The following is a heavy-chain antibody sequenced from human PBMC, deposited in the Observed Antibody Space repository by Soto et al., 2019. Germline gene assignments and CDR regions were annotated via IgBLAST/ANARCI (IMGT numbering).Heavy chain of an antibody. CDR3: ANSEYSRYKNIDV. D-gene: IGHD5-18*01. V-gene: IGHV3-30*18. J-gene: IGHJ6*02. Sequence: GGSLRLSCATSGFTFRGYGMHWVRQAPGRGLEWVALISYDGSIKYYADSVRGRFTISRDNSKNTLYLQMNSLRAEDTAVYYCANSEYSRYKNIDVWGQGTTVTVSS. CDR1: GFTFRGYG. CDR2: ISYDGSIK.